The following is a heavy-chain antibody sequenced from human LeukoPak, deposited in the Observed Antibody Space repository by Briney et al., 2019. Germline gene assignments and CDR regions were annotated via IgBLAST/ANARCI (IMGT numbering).Heavy chain of an antibody. V-gene: IGHV3-74*01. CDR3: ATGYSSGWYPGGVDY. J-gene: IGHJ4*02. CDR2: ISSDGSST. Sequence: GGSLRLSCAASGFTFSSYWMHWVRQAPGKGLEWVSRISSDGSSTGYADSVKGRFTISRDNAENTLYLQMNSLRAEDTAVYYCATGYSSGWYPGGVDYWGQGTLVTVSS. D-gene: IGHD6-19*01. CDR1: GFTFSSYW.